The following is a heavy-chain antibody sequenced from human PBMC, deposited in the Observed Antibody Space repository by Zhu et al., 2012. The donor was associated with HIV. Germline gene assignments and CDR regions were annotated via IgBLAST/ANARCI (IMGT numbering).Heavy chain of an antibody. V-gene: IGHV4-38-2*01. J-gene: IGHJ6*03. D-gene: IGHD3-22*01. Sequence: QVQLQESGPGLVKPSETLSLTCAVSAYSINSGYYWGWIRQPPGKGLEWIGSIYLSGSTYYNPSLKSRVTISVDTSKNQFSLRLTSVTAADTAIYYCARHSTLYSGNFYYYMDVWGKGTNGHRLL. CDR3: ARHSTLYSGNFYYYMDV. CDR2: IYLSGST. CDR1: AYSINSGYY.